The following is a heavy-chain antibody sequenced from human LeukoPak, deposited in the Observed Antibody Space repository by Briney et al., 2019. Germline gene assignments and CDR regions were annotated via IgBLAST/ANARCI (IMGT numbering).Heavy chain of an antibody. Sequence: ASVKVSCRASGYTFTSYGISWVRQAPGQGLEWMGWISPYNGNTNYAQNLQGRVTMTTDTSTSTAYMELRSLRSDDTAVYYCARVVVAGGGNWFDPWGQGTLVTVSS. CDR3: ARVVVAGGGNWFDP. CDR2: ISPYNGNT. J-gene: IGHJ5*02. CDR1: GYTFTSYG. V-gene: IGHV1-18*04. D-gene: IGHD6-19*01.